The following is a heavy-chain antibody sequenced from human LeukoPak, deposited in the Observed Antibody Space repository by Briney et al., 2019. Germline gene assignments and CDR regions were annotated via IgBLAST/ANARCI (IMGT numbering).Heavy chain of an antibody. D-gene: IGHD3-22*01. CDR3: ARDYRYYGSSGYYPY. Sequence: ASVRVSCKASGYTFTCYYVHWVRQAPGQGLEWMGWINPNSGGTNYAQKFQGRVTMTRDTSISTVYMELSRLRSDDTAVYYCARDYRYYGSSGYYPYWGQGILVTVSS. CDR1: GYTFTCYY. J-gene: IGHJ4*02. CDR2: INPNSGGT. V-gene: IGHV1-2*02.